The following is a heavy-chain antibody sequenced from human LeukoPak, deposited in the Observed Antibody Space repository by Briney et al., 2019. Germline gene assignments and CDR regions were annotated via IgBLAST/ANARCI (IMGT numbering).Heavy chain of an antibody. CDR2: IWYDGSNK. V-gene: IGHV3-33*01. J-gene: IGHJ4*02. CDR3: ARDGSYGSGSYHDY. Sequence: GGSLRLSCAAFGFTFSNFGMYWVRQAPGKGLEWVAVIWYDGSNKYYADSVKGRFTISRDNSRNTLFLQMNSLRAEDTAVYYCARDGSYGSGSYHDYWGQGTLVTVSS. CDR1: GFTFSNFG. D-gene: IGHD3-10*01.